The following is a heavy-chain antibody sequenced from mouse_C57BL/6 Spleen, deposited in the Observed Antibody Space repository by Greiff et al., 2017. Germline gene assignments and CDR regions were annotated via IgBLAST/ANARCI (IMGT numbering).Heavy chain of an antibody. D-gene: IGHD1-1*01. V-gene: IGHV1-82*01. J-gene: IGHJ3*01. CDR2: IYPGDGDT. CDR1: GYAISSSW. Sequence: VQLKESGPELVKPGASVKMSCKASGYAISSSWMNWVKQRPGKGLEWIGRIYPGDGDTEYNGKFKGKATLTADKSSSTAYMQLSSLTYWDSAVYFGASSSSAWFAYWGQGTLVTVSA. CDR3: ASSSSAWFAY.